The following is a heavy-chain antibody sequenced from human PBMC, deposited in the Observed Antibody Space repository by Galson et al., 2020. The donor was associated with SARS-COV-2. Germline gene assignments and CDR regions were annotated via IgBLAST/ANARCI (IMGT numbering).Heavy chain of an antibody. CDR1: AFTLSAYY. CDR2: ISSSGSTT. CDR3: ARDLWDTAMVIGLWGRDPQQMDV. J-gene: IGHJ6*04. Sequence: NSGGSLRPSCAASAFTLSAYYMSWNRQAPGKGLEWDSYISSSGSTTNYADSVKGRFTIPRDNAKNSLYLKRNSLRAKDTAVYYCARDLWDTAMVIGLWGRDPQQMDVWGKGTTVTVSS. V-gene: IGHV3-11*01. D-gene: IGHD5-18*01.